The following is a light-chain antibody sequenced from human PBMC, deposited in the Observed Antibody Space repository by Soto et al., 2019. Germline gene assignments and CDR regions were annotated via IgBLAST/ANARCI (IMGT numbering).Light chain of an antibody. J-gene: IGKJ5*01. CDR2: DAS. CDR1: QSVSRY. V-gene: IGKV3-11*01. CDR3: QQRSNWPPNT. Sequence: PGERATLSCRASQSVSRYLAWYQQKPGQAPRLLIYDASNRATGIPARFSGSGSGTDFTLTISSLEPEDFAVYYCQQRSNWPPNTFGQGTRLEIK.